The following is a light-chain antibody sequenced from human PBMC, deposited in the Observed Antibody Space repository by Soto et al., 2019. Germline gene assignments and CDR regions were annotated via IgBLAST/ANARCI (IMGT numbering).Light chain of an antibody. V-gene: IGLV1-36*01. CDR3: AAWDASLNGVV. J-gene: IGLJ2*01. Sequence: QSVLTQPPSVSEAPRQRVTISCSGSWSNIGHNAVNWYQQLPGKAPKLLIYYDDLLPSGVSDRFSGSKSGTSASLAISGLQSEDEADDYCAAWDASLNGVVFGGGTKLTVL. CDR2: YDD. CDR1: WSNIGHNA.